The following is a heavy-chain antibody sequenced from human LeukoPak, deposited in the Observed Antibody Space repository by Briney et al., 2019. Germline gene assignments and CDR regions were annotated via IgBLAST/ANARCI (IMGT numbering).Heavy chain of an antibody. CDR1: GYTLTELS. CDR2: FDPEDGET. J-gene: IGHJ6*02. CDR3: ATSVLMTTVTASYYGMDV. Sequence: GASVKVSCKVSGYTLTELSMHWVRQAPGKGLEWMGGFDPEDGETIYAQKFQGRVTMTEDTSTDTAYMELSSLRSEDTAVYYCATSVLMTTVTASYYGMDVWGQGTTVTVSS. V-gene: IGHV1-24*01. D-gene: IGHD4-17*01.